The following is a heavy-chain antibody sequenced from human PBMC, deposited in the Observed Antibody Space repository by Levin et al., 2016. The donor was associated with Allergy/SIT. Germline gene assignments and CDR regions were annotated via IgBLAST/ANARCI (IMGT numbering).Heavy chain of an antibody. Sequence: SLKISCAASGFTFNDYAMHWVRQAPGKGLEWVSVISWNSGSIAYADSVKGRFTISRDNAKNSLYLQMNSLRPEDTALYYCAKDSGDYGEYFDYWGQGTLVTVSS. J-gene: IGHJ4*02. V-gene: IGHV3-9*01. CDR2: ISWNSGSI. CDR3: AKDSGDYGEYFDY. CDR1: GFTFNDYA. D-gene: IGHD4-17*01.